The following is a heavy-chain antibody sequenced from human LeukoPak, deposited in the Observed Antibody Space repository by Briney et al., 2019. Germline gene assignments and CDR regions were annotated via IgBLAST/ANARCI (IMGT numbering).Heavy chain of an antibody. CDR1: GGSISSYY. D-gene: IGHD3-16*02. J-gene: IGHJ4*02. CDR3: ARTKTSYTYYFDY. CDR2: IYYSGST. V-gene: IGHV4-59*01. Sequence: SETLSLTCTVSGGSISSYYWSWIRQPPGKGLEWIGYIYYSGSTNYNPSLKSRVTISVDTSKNQFSLKLSSVTAADTAVYYCARTKTSYTYYFDYWGQGTLVTVSS.